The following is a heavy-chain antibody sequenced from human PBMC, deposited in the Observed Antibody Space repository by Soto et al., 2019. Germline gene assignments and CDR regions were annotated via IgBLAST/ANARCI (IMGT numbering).Heavy chain of an antibody. CDR3: ARHSGSYHEVPIDY. D-gene: IGHD1-26*01. V-gene: IGHV2-26*01. J-gene: IGHJ4*02. Sequence: QVTLKESGPVLVKPTETLTLTCTVSGFSLSNARMGVSWIRQPPGKALEWLAHIFSNDEKSYSTSLKSRLTISKDTSKSQVVLTMTNMDPVDTATYYCARHSGSYHEVPIDYWGQGTLVTVSS. CDR2: IFSNDEK. CDR1: GFSLSNARMG.